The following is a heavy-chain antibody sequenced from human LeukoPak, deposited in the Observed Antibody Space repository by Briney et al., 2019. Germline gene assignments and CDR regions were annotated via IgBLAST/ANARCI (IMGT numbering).Heavy chain of an antibody. V-gene: IGHV3-23*01. Sequence: GGSLRLSCTSSEITYSRYVMGWLRQAPGKGPEWVSTISASGGTTYYADSVQGRFTISRDNSKNTLYLQMNSLRAEDAAVYYCATLYGDYNWYFDLWGRGTLVTVSS. J-gene: IGHJ2*01. D-gene: IGHD4-17*01. CDR3: ATLYGDYNWYFDL. CDR1: EITYSRYV. CDR2: ISASGGTT.